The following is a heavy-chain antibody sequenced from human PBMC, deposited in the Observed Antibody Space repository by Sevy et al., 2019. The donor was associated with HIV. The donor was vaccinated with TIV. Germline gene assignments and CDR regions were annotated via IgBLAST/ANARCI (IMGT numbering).Heavy chain of an antibody. CDR1: GVSISGSRYD. Sequence: SETLSLTCTVSGVSISGSRYDGGGIRQPLGKGRGWIAGIFFSGITYYNPSPKSRVPISVDTSKGQISLKLNSVTAADTALYYCARQGGLVDRAFDYWGQGTLVTVSS. V-gene: IGHV4-39*01. J-gene: IGHJ4*02. CDR2: IFFSGIT. CDR3: ARQGGLVDRAFDY. D-gene: IGHD3-10*01.